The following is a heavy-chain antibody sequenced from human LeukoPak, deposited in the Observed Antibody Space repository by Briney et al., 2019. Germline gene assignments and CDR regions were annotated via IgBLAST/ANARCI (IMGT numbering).Heavy chain of an antibody. D-gene: IGHD3-3*01. CDR1: GFTFRVYT. Sequence: GGSLRLSCAASGFTFRVYTMHWVRQAPGKGLEWVSLFSGNGKTTYYADSVKGRFSISRDNSKSSLYLQMNNLRYEDTALYFCAKEGGTMFFDSWGQGALVIVSS. CDR3: AKEGGTMFFDS. J-gene: IGHJ5*01. CDR2: FSGNGKTT. V-gene: IGHV3-43*01.